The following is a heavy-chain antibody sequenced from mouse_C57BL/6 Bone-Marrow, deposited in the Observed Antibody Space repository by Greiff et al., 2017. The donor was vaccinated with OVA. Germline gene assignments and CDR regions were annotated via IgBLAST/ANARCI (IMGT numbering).Heavy chain of an antibody. D-gene: IGHD1-1*01. J-gene: IGHJ1*03. CDR1: GYSITSGYY. CDR2: ISYDGSN. Sequence: ESGPGLVKPSQSLSLTCSVTGYSITSGYYWNWIRQFPGNKLEWMGYISYDGSNNYNPSLKNRISITRDTSKNQFFLKLNSVTTEDTATYYCARVDYYGPYWYFDVWGTGTTVTVSS. CDR3: ARVDYYGPYWYFDV. V-gene: IGHV3-6*01.